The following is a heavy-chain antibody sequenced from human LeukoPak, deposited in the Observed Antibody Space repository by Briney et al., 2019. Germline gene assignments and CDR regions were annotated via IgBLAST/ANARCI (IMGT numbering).Heavy chain of an antibody. D-gene: IGHD6-13*01. J-gene: IGHJ4*02. Sequence: GGSLRLPCAASGFTFSSYSMNWVRQAPGKGLEWVSYISSSSSTIYYADSVKGRFTISRDNAKNSLYLQMNSLRAEDTALYYCAKAGYSTDGVFDYWGQGTLVTVSS. V-gene: IGHV3-48*04. CDR2: ISSSSSTI. CDR3: AKAGYSTDGVFDY. CDR1: GFTFSSYS.